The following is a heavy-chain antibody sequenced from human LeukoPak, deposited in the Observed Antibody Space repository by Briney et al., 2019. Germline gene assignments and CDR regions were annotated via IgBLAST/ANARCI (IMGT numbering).Heavy chain of an antibody. CDR2: IYYSGST. CDR3: ASYGDYHYFDY. V-gene: IGHV4-59*01. Sequence: SETLSLTCTVSGGSISSYYWSWIRQPPGKGLEWIGYIYYSGSTNYNPSLKSRVTISVDTSKNQFSLKLSSVTAADTAVYYCASYGDYHYFDYWGQGTLVTVSS. CDR1: GGSISSYY. J-gene: IGHJ4*02. D-gene: IGHD4-17*01.